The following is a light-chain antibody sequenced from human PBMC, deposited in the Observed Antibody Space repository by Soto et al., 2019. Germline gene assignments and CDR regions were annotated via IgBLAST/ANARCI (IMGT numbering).Light chain of an antibody. V-gene: IGKV1-6*01. CDR2: GTF. CDR1: QDIRTE. Sequence: AIQMTQSPSSLSASVGDRVTIICRASQDIRTELGWYQQKPGKAPRLLIYGTFSLQSGVPSRFSGSGSGTDFTLTISSLQPDDFATYYCLQDFKYPRTFGQGTKVEVK. J-gene: IGKJ1*01. CDR3: LQDFKYPRT.